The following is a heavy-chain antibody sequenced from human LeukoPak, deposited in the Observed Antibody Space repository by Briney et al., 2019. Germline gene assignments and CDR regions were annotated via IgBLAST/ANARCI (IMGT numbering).Heavy chain of an antibody. V-gene: IGHV3-7*01. CDR3: ARDGQGSSSWYVDY. J-gene: IGHJ4*02. CDR2: IKQDGSEK. D-gene: IGHD6-13*01. Sequence: PGGSLRLSCAASGFTFSSYWMSWVRQAPGKGLEWVANIKQDGSEKYYVDSVKGRFTISRDNAKNSLYLQMNSLRAEDTAVYYCARDGQGSSSWYVDYWGQGTLVTISS. CDR1: GFTFSSYW.